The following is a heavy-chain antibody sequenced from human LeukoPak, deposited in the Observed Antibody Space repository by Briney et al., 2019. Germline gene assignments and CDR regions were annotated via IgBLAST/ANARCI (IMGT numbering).Heavy chain of an antibody. CDR2: LYYSGST. V-gene: IGHV4-39*01. CDR1: GGSISSKNYY. D-gene: IGHD5-18*01. Sequence: SETLSLTCTVSGGSISSKNYYWAWIRQPPGKGLEWIGTLYYSGSTYYSPSLESRVTISVDTSKNQFSLNLNSVTAADTAVYYCAGRIQFWQQVNFVEYWGQGSLVTVSS. J-gene: IGHJ4*02. CDR3: AGRIQFWQQVNFVEY.